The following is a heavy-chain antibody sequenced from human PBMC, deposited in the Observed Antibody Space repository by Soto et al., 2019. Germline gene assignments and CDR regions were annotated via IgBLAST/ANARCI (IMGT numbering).Heavy chain of an antibody. CDR1: GVTFSGSA. V-gene: IGHV3-73*01. J-gene: IGHJ6*02. CDR3: PYSSGWSTHYYGMDV. Sequence: GVTLRLSCAASGVTFSGSAMHWVRQASRKGLEWVGRIRSKANSYATAYAASVKGRFTISRDDQKNTAYLQMNSLKTEDTAVYYCPYSSGWSTHYYGMDVWGQGTTVTVPS. CDR2: IRSKANSYAT. D-gene: IGHD6-19*01.